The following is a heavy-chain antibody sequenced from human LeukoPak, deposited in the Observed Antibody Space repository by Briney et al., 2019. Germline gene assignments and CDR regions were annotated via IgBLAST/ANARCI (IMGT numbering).Heavy chain of an antibody. CDR2: ISPTSGGT. Sequence: ASVKVSCKASGYTFTSYGISWVRQAPGQGLEWMGWISPTSGGTNYAQKFQGRVTMTRDTSISTAYMELSRLRSDDTAVYYCARAGIADYWGQGTLVTVSS. V-gene: IGHV1-2*02. J-gene: IGHJ4*02. CDR1: GYTFTSYG. CDR3: ARAGIADY. D-gene: IGHD6-13*01.